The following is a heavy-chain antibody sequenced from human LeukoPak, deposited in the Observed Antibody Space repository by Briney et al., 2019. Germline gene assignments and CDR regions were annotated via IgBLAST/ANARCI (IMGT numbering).Heavy chain of an antibody. CDR2: IYSGGST. V-gene: IGHV3-53*05. D-gene: IGHD3-22*01. Sequence: GGSLRLSCAASGFTVSSNYMSWVRQAPGKGLEWVSVIYSGGSTYYADSVKGRFTISRDNSKNTLFLQMSILRAEDTAVYHCAKDRPRSGCYPDAFDIWGQGTLVTVSS. CDR3: AKDRPRSGCYPDAFDI. J-gene: IGHJ3*02. CDR1: GFTVSSNY.